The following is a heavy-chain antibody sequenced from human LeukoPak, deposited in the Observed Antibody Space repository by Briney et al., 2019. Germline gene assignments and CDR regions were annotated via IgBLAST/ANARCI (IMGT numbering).Heavy chain of an antibody. J-gene: IGHJ5*02. V-gene: IGHV3-53*01. Sequence: GGSLRLSCAASGFTVSSNYMSWVRQTPGKGLEWDSVIYSGGSIYYADSVKGRFTISRDNSKNTLYLQMNSLRAEDTAVYYCAKVDHYGSGSYPATFDPWGQGTLVTVSS. D-gene: IGHD3-10*01. CDR2: IYSGGSI. CDR1: GFTVSSNY. CDR3: AKVDHYGSGSYPATFDP.